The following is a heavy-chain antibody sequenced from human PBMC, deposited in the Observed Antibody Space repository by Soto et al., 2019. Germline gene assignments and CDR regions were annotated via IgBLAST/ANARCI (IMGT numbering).Heavy chain of an antibody. J-gene: IGHJ5*02. V-gene: IGHV1-18*01. CDR1: GYTFTSYG. Sequence: ASVKVSCKASGYTFTSYGISWVRQAPGQGREWMGWISAYNGNTNYAQKLQGRVTMTTDTSTSTAYMELRSLRSDDTAVYYCARVLRSSIAARRGGWFDPWGQGXLVTVSS. CDR3: ARVLRSSIAARRGGWFDP. CDR2: ISAYNGNT. D-gene: IGHD6-6*01.